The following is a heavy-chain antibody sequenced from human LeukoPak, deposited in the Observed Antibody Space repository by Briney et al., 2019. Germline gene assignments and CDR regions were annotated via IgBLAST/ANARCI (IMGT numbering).Heavy chain of an antibody. CDR2: ISSSSSTI. Sequence: GGSLRLSCAASGFTFSSYSMNWVRQAPGKGLEWVSYISSSSSTIYYADSVKGRFTISRDNAKNSLYLQMNSLGAEDTAVYYCARGAVAGHYYFDYWGQGTLVTVSS. CDR3: ARGAVAGHYYFDY. V-gene: IGHV3-48*01. D-gene: IGHD6-19*01. CDR1: GFTFSSYS. J-gene: IGHJ4*02.